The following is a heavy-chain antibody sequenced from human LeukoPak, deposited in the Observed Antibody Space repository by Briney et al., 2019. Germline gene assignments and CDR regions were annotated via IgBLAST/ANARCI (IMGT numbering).Heavy chain of an antibody. V-gene: IGHV4-39*07. J-gene: IGHJ4*02. CDR2: INDIGSP. CDR3: AREASNYYGSGSYQRVPAYFDY. D-gene: IGHD3-10*01. CDR1: DGSISSSSHY. Sequence: PSETLSLTCSVSDGSISSSSHYSGWIRQPPGKWLEWHGSINDIGSPYYNPSLKSRVTISVDTSKNQFSLKLSSVTAADTAVYYCAREASNYYGSGSYQRVPAYFDYWGQGTLVTVSS.